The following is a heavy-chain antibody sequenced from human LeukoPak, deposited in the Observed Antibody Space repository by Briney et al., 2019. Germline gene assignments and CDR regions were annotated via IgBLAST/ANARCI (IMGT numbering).Heavy chain of an antibody. CDR2: INPNSGGT. Sequence: ASVKVSCKASGYTFTGYYMHWVRQAPGQGLEWMGWINPNSGGTNYAQKFQGRVTMTRDTSISTAYMELSRLRSDDTAVYYCAKTELGSPNDAFDIWGQGTMVTVSS. CDR3: AKTELGSPNDAFDI. CDR1: GYTFTGYY. J-gene: IGHJ3*02. V-gene: IGHV1-2*02. D-gene: IGHD7-27*01.